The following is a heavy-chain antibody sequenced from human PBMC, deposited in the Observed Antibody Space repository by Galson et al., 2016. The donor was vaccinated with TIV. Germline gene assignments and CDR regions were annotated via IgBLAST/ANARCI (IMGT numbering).Heavy chain of an antibody. V-gene: IGHV6-1*01. CDR1: GDSVSSHSA. J-gene: IGHJ6*02. Sequence: CAISGDSVSSHSAWNGIRQSPSRGLEWLGRTYYRSKWSNIYALSVKSRKTINPDTSKYQFSLQLNSITPELHAVYYCARDRTLPGYYYNGMDVWGQGATVTVSS. CDR2: TYYRSKWSN. D-gene: IGHD1-7*01. CDR3: ARDRTLPGYYYNGMDV.